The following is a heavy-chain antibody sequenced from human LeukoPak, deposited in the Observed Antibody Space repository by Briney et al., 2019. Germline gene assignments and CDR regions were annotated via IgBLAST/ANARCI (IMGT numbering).Heavy chain of an antibody. D-gene: IGHD3-22*01. Sequence: SETLSLTCTVSGGSISSSSYYWGWIRQPPGKGLEWIGSIYYSGSTYYNPSLKSRVTISVDTSKNQFSLKLSSVTAADTAVYYCARWEMIVISYWGQGTLVTVSS. CDR1: GGSISSSSYY. J-gene: IGHJ4*02. V-gene: IGHV4-39*07. CDR3: ARWEMIVISY. CDR2: IYYSGST.